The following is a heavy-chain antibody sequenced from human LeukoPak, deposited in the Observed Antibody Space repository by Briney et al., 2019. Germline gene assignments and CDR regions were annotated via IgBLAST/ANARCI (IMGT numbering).Heavy chain of an antibody. J-gene: IGHJ4*02. Sequence: GGSLRLSCAASGFTFSSYWMSWVRQAPGKGLEWVANIKQDGSEKYYVDSVKGRFTISRDNAKNSLYLQMNSLRAEDTAVYYCARDRAGGSGSYFVYWGQGTLVTVSS. V-gene: IGHV3-7*01. CDR1: GFTFSSYW. CDR3: ARDRAGGSGSYFVY. CDR2: IKQDGSEK. D-gene: IGHD3-10*01.